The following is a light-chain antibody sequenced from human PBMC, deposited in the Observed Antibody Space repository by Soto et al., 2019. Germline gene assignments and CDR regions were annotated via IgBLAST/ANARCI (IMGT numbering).Light chain of an antibody. CDR3: QSYDSSLGGYLV. CDR2: GNS. Sequence: QSVLTQPPSVSGAPGQRVTISCTGSSSNIGAGYNVHWYQHLPGTAPKLLIYGNSNRLSWVPARFSGSKSGTSASLAITGLQTEDEADYYCQSYDSSLGGYLVFGTGTKVTVL. V-gene: IGLV1-40*01. CDR1: SSNIGAGYN. J-gene: IGLJ1*01.